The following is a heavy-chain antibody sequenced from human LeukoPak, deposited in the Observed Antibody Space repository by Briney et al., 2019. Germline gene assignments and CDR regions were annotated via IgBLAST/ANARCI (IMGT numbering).Heavy chain of an antibody. D-gene: IGHD3-10*01. CDR3: ARGTYYYGSWFDP. CDR1: GGSISSGDYY. Sequence: SQTLSLTCTVSGGSISSGDYYWSWIRQPPGKGLEWIGYIYCSGSTYYNPSLKSRVTISVDTSKNQFSLKLSSVTAADTAVYYCARGTYYYGSWFDPWGQGTLVTVSS. J-gene: IGHJ5*02. V-gene: IGHV4-30-4*01. CDR2: IYCSGST.